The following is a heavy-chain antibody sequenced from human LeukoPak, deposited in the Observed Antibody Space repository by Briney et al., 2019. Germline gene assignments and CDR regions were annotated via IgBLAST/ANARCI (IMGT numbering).Heavy chain of an antibody. Sequence: GGSLRLSCAASGFTVSSNYMSWVRQAPGKGLEWVSVIYSGGSTYYADSVKGRFTISRDNSKNTLYLQMNSLRAEDTAVYYCASGEYDYYYYYGMDVWGQGTTVTVSS. CDR3: ASGEYDYYYYYGMDV. J-gene: IGHJ6*02. V-gene: IGHV3-53*01. D-gene: IGHD2/OR15-2a*01. CDR2: IYSGGST. CDR1: GFTVSSNY.